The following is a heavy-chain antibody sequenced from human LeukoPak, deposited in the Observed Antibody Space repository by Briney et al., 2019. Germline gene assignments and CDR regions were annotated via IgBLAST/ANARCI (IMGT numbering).Heavy chain of an antibody. J-gene: IGHJ4*02. V-gene: IGHV3-30-3*01. CDR2: ISYDGSNK. CDR1: GFTFSSYA. Sequence: PGGSLRLSCTASGFTFSSYAMSWVRQAPGKGLEWVAVISYDGSNKYYADSVKGRFTISRDNSKNTLYLQMNSLRAEDTAVYYCARLGRDGYNYFDYWGQGTLVTVSS. D-gene: IGHD5-24*01. CDR3: ARLGRDGYNYFDY.